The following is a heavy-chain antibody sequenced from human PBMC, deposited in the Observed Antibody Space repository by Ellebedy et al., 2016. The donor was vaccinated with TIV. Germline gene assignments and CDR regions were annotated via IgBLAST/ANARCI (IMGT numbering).Heavy chain of an antibody. CDR1: GYTFTSYY. CDR3: ATAIQPLFLDY. D-gene: IGHD5-18*01. V-gene: IGHV1-24*01. Sequence: ASVKVSXXASGYTFTSYYMHWVRQAPGKGLEWMGGFDPEDGETIYAQKFQGRVTMTEDTSTDTAYMELSSLRSEDTAVYYCATAIQPLFLDYWGQGTLVTVSS. J-gene: IGHJ4*02. CDR2: FDPEDGET.